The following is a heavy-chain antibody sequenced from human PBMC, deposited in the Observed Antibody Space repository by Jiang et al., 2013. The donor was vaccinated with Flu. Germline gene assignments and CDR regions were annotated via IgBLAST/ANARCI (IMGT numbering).Heavy chain of an antibody. CDR1: GGTFSSYA. Sequence: SGAEVKKPGSSVKVSCKASGGTFSSYAISWVRQAPGQGLEWMGRIIPILGIANYAQKFQGRVTITADKSTSTAYMELSSLRSEDTAVYYCAREVRDGYNIAFDIWGQGTMVTVSS. J-gene: IGHJ3*02. CDR3: AREVRDGYNIAFDI. CDR2: IIPILGIA. D-gene: IGHD5-24*01. V-gene: IGHV1-69*04.